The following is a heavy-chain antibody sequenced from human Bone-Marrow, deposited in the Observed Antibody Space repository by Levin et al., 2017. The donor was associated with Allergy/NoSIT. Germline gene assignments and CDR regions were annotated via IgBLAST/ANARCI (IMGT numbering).Heavy chain of an antibody. D-gene: IGHD6-13*01. J-gene: IGHJ4*02. CDR3: ARDRSIAAAGPIDY. V-gene: IGHV3-33*01. Sequence: GGSLRLSCAASGFTFSSYGMHWVRQAPGKGLEWVAVIWYDGSNKYYADSVKGRFTISRDNSKNTLYLQMNSLRAEDTAVYYCARDRSIAAAGPIDYWGQGTLVTVSS. CDR2: IWYDGSNK. CDR1: GFTFSSYG.